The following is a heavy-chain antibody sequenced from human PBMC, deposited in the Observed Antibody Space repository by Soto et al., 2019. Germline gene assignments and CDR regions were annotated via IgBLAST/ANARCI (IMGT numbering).Heavy chain of an antibody. V-gene: IGHV4-59*01. CDR1: GGSISSYY. D-gene: IGHD3-9*01. J-gene: IGHJ4*02. CDR2: IYYSGST. CDR3: ARGPQIKYYDILTGYYPLPFDY. Sequence: PSETLSLTCTVSGGSISSYYWSWIRQPPGKGLEWIGYIYYSGSTNYNPSLKSRVTISVDTSKNQFSLKLSSVTAADTAVYYCARGPQIKYYDILTGYYPLPFDYWGQGTLVTVSS.